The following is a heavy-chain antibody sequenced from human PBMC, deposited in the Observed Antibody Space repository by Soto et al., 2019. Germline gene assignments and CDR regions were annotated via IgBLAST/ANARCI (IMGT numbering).Heavy chain of an antibody. Sequence: QITLKESGPTLVRPTQTLTLTCTFSGFSLSTGGVGVGWIRQPPGKALEWLALIYWDDDKRYSPSLKSRVTITKEPSKNQVVLTMTNMDPVDTATYYCVHSRCGGDCLQSYSSHYYYGMDVWGQGTTVTVSS. D-gene: IGHD2-21*02. V-gene: IGHV2-5*02. CDR1: GFSLSTGGVG. J-gene: IGHJ6*02. CDR3: VHSRCGGDCLQSYSSHYYYGMDV. CDR2: IYWDDDK.